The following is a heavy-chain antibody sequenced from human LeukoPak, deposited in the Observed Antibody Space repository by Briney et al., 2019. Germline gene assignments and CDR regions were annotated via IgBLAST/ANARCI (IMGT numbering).Heavy chain of an antibody. V-gene: IGHV4-31*03. CDR2: IYYSGST. CDR3: ARVYFDWLFSSGMDV. D-gene: IGHD3-9*01. J-gene: IGHJ6*02. Sequence: SETLSLTCTVSGGSISSGGYYWSWIRQHPGKGLGWIGYIYYSGSTYYNPSLKSRVTISVDTSKNQFSLKLSSVTAADTAVYYCARVYFDWLFSSGMDVWGQGTTVTVSS. CDR1: GGSISSGGYY.